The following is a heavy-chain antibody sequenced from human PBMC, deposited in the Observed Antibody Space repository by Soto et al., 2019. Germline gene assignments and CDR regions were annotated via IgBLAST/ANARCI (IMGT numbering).Heavy chain of an antibody. CDR3: ARRRHCSSTSCSPYYYYGMDV. J-gene: IGHJ6*02. CDR1: GGTFSSYA. D-gene: IGHD2-2*01. CDR2: IIPIFGTA. V-gene: IGHV1-69*01. Sequence: QVQLVQSGAEVKKPGSSVKVSCKASGGTFSSYAISWVRQAPGQGLEWMGGIIPIFGTANYAQKFQGRVTITADEYTSTAYMEQSSRRSEDTAVYYCARRRHCSSTSCSPYYYYGMDVWGQGTTVTVSS.